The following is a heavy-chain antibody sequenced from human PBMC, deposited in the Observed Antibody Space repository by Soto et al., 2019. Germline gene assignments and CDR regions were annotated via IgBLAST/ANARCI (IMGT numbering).Heavy chain of an antibody. CDR2: IIPILGIA. CDR3: AGARGYSYGYSGS. D-gene: IGHD5-18*01. Sequence: QVQLVQSGAEVKKPGSSVKVSCKASGGTFSSYTISWVRQAPGQGLERMGRIIPILGIANYAQKFQGRVTITADKSTSTAYMELSSLRSEYTAVYYCAGARGYSYGYSGSWGQGTLVTVSS. CDR1: GGTFSSYT. J-gene: IGHJ5*02. V-gene: IGHV1-69*02.